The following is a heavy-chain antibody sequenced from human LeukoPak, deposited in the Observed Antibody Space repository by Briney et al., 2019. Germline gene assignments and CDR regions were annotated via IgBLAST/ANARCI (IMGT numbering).Heavy chain of an antibody. J-gene: IGHJ5*02. V-gene: IGHV4-39*01. Sequence: SETLSLTCSVSGDSIRSVHYYWGWIRQPPGRGLEWIGSIYDTGSTYYSPSLKSRVTIFVDTSKNQFSLRLTSVTAADTAMYYARQNHDIGTNWFDPWGQGTLVTVSS. CDR2: IYDTGST. D-gene: IGHD3-9*01. CDR3: ARQNHDIGTNWFDP. CDR1: GDSIRSVHYY.